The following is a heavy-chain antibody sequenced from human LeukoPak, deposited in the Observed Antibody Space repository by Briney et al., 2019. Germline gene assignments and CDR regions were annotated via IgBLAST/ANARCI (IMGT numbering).Heavy chain of an antibody. J-gene: IGHJ4*02. D-gene: IGHD5-12*01. V-gene: IGHV3-23*01. CDR1: GFTFSSHA. CDR2: ISGNDGST. Sequence: GGSLRLSCAASGFTFSSHAMTWVPQAPGKGLEWVSVISGNDGSTYYADSVKGRFTISRDNSKSTLYLQMNSLRAEDTAVYYCARELGWLRYRDYWGQGTLVTVSS. CDR3: ARELGWLRYRDY.